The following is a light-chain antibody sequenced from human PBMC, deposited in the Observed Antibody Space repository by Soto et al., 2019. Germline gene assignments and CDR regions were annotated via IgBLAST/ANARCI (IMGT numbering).Light chain of an antibody. CDR2: DAS. CDR1: QHISNY. J-gene: IGKJ1*01. V-gene: IGKV1-39*01. CDR3: QQSYSTPQT. Sequence: DIQMTQSPSSLSASVGDRVTITCQASQHISNYLNWYQQKPGKAPKLLISDASSLQSGVPSRFSGSGSGTDFTLTISSLQPEDFATYYCQQSYSTPQTFGQGTKVDI.